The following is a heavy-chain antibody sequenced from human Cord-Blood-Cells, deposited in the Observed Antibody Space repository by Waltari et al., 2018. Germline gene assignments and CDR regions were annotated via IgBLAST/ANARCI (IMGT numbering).Heavy chain of an antibody. CDR2: INHSGST. CDR3: ARQPVRGIGLWYYFDY. D-gene: IGHD5-18*01. Sequence: QVQLQQWGAGLLKPSETLSLTCAVYGGSFSGYYWSWIRQPPGKGLEWIGEINHSGSTNNNPTLKSRFTISVDTSKNQFSLKLSSVTAADTAVYYCARQPVRGIGLWYYFDYWGQGTLVTVSS. CDR1: GGSFSGYY. V-gene: IGHV4-34*01. J-gene: IGHJ4*02.